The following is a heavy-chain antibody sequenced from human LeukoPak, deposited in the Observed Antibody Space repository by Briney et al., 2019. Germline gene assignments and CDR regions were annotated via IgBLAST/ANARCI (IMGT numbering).Heavy chain of an antibody. Sequence: GGSLRLSCAASGFTFSSYLMSWVRQAPGKGLEWVANIKQDGSEKYYVDSVKGRFTISRDNAKNSLYLQMNSLRAEDTAVYYCARGLYSSSWSVDYWGQGTMVTVSS. CDR3: ARGLYSSSWSVDY. CDR1: GFTFSSYL. D-gene: IGHD6-13*01. V-gene: IGHV3-7*01. J-gene: IGHJ4*02. CDR2: IKQDGSEK.